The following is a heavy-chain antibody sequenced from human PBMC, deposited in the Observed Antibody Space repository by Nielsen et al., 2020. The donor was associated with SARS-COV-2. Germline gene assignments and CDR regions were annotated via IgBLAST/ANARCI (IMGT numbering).Heavy chain of an antibody. CDR3: ARVITYYDFWSGYHPGWFDP. D-gene: IGHD3-3*01. V-gene: IGHV1-46*01. CDR2: IKPSGGST. Sequence: WVRQAPGQGLEWMGIIKPSGGSTSYAQKFQGRVTMTRDTSTSTVYMELSSLRSEDTAVYYCARVITYYDFWSGYHPGWFDPWGQGTLVTVSS. J-gene: IGHJ5*02.